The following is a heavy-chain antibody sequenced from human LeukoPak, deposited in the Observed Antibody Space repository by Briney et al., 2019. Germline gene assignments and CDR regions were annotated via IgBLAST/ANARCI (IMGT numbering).Heavy chain of an antibody. CDR3: ARVVGATRSGIDY. CDR1: GFTFSSYA. J-gene: IGHJ4*02. Sequence: GGSLRLSCAASGFTFSSYAMHWVRQAPGKGLEWVAVISYDGSNKYYADSVKGRFTISRDNSKNTLYLQMNSLRAEDTAVYYCARVVGATRSGIDYWGQGTLVTVSS. D-gene: IGHD1-26*01. CDR2: ISYDGSNK. V-gene: IGHV3-30*04.